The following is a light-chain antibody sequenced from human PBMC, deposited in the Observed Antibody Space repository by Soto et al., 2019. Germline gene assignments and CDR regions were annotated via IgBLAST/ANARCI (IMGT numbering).Light chain of an antibody. V-gene: IGLV2-14*01. CDR2: EVS. Sequence: QSALTQPASVSGSPGQSITISCTGTSSDVGGYNYVSWYQQHPGKAPKLMIYEVSNRPSEVSNRFSGSKSGNTASLTISGLQAEDEADYYCSSYKTSSTIGVFGGGTKVTVL. CDR3: SSYKTSSTIGV. CDR1: SSDVGGYNY. J-gene: IGLJ3*02.